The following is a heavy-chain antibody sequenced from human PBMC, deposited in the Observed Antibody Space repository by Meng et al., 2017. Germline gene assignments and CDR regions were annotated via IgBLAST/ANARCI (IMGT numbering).Heavy chain of an antibody. J-gene: IGHJ4*02. V-gene: IGHV4-34*01. Sequence: VQLQQWGAGLLKPSETLSLACAVYGGSFSVYYWSWIRQPPGKGLEWIGEINHSGSTNYNPSLKSRVTISVDTSKNQFSLKLSSVTAADTAVYYCARVGSFLRDYWGQGTLVTVSS. CDR2: INHSGST. D-gene: IGHD2/OR15-2a*01. CDR1: GGSFSVYY. CDR3: ARVGSFLRDY.